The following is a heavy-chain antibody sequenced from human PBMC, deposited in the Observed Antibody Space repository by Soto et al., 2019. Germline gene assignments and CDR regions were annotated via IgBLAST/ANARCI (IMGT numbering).Heavy chain of an antibody. V-gene: IGHV4-34*02. CDR1: GGSFRGYY. J-gene: IGHJ6*02. CDR3: ARGEITLLGGMDV. CDR2: INHSGSS. D-gene: IGHD3-10*01. Sequence: QVQLQQSGAGLLKPSETLSLNCTVSGGSFRGYYWGWVRQPPGKGLEWIGEINHSGSSNYHPSLKSRVTISVATSKNKFSLTVNSVTPADTAVYYCARGEITLLGGMDVWGQGTTVTVSS.